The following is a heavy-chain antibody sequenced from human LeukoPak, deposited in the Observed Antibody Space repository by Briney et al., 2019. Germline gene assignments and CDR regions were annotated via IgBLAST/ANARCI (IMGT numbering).Heavy chain of an antibody. Sequence: GGSLRLSCAASGFTFSNTAMSWVRQAPGKGLEWLSIISGSGLNAYYADSVKGRFTISRDNSKSTLFLQMNSLRAEDTALYYCVKRTMAGVLERRTCYFDYWGQGSLVTVSP. J-gene: IGHJ4*02. CDR2: ISGSGLNA. D-gene: IGHD2-2*01. V-gene: IGHV3-23*01. CDR1: GFTFSNTA. CDR3: VKRTMAGVLERRTCYFDY.